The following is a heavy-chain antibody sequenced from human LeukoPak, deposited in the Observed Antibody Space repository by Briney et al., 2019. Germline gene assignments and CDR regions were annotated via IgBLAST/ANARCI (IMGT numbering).Heavy chain of an antibody. D-gene: IGHD6-13*01. J-gene: IGHJ4*02. CDR3: ARGYSSSWYSRLVFDY. Sequence: SETLSLTCAVYGGSFSGYYWSWIRQPPGKGLEGMGEINHSGSTNYNPSLKSRVTISVDTSKNQFSLKLGAVTAADTAVYYCARGYSSSWYSRLVFDYWGQGTLVTVSS. CDR2: INHSGST. V-gene: IGHV4-34*01. CDR1: GGSFSGYY.